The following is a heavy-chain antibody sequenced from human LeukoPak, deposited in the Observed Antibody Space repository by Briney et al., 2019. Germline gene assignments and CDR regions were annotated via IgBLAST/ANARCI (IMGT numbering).Heavy chain of an antibody. CDR2: ISGSGDST. D-gene: IGHD3-22*01. CDR1: GFTFSSYA. J-gene: IGHJ4*02. CDR3: AKDRLPLSSAYYYVPFDY. V-gene: IGHV3-23*01. Sequence: PGGSLRLSCAASGFTFSSYAMSWVRQAPGKGLEWVSAISGSGDSTYYADSVKGRFTISRDNSKNTLYLQMYSLRAEDTAVYYCAKDRLPLSSAYYYVPFDYWGQGTLVTVSS.